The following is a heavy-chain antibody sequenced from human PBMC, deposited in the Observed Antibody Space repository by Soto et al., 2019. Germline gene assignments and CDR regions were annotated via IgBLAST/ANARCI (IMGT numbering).Heavy chain of an antibody. D-gene: IGHD3-16*02. J-gene: IGHJ4*02. CDR1: GYTFTSYG. Sequence: ASVKVSCKASGYTFTSYGISWVRQAPGQGLEWMGWISAYNGNTNYAQKLQGRVTMTTDTSTSTAYMELRSLRSDDTAVYYCARQYDYIWGSYRQGFDYWGQGTLVTVSS. CDR3: ARQYDYIWGSYRQGFDY. V-gene: IGHV1-18*01. CDR2: ISAYNGNT.